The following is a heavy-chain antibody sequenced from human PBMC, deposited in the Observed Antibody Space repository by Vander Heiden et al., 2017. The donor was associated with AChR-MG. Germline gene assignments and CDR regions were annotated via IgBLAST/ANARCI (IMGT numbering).Heavy chain of an antibody. J-gene: IGHJ6*02. D-gene: IGHD3-3*01. CDR1: GGTFSSYA. CDR3: AKRSGIFGVVIVGMDV. Sequence: QVQLVQSGAEVKKPGSSVKVSCKASGGTFSSYAISWVRQAPGQGLEWMGGIIPIFGTANYAQKFQGRVTITADKSTSTAYMELSSLRSEDTAVYYCAKRSGIFGVVIVGMDVWGQGTTVTVSS. CDR2: IIPIFGTA. V-gene: IGHV1-69*06.